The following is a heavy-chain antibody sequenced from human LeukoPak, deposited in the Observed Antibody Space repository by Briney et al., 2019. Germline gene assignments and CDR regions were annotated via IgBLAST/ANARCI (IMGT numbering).Heavy chain of an antibody. CDR1: GFTFSSSA. D-gene: IGHD3-10*01. CDR3: ARAGLLWFGESRMDV. J-gene: IGHJ6*02. V-gene: IGHV3-7*01. CDR2: IKQDGSEK. Sequence: GGSLRLSCAASGFTFSSSAMSWVRQAPGKGLEWVANIKQDGSEKYYVDSVKGRFTISRDNAKNSLYLQMNSLRAEDTAVYYCARAGLLWFGESRMDVWGQGTTVTVSS.